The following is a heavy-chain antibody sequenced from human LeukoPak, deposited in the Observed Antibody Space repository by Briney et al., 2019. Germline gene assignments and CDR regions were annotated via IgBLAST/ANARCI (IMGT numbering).Heavy chain of an antibody. Sequence: SVKVSCKASGGTFSSYAISWVRQAPGQGLEGMGRIIPIFGTANYAQKFQGRATITTDESTSTAYMELSSLRSEDTAVYYCARERSGWPQFLQTERRAFDIWGQGTMVTVSS. J-gene: IGHJ3*02. D-gene: IGHD5-24*01. CDR3: ARERSGWPQFLQTERRAFDI. CDR1: GGTFSSYA. V-gene: IGHV1-69*05. CDR2: IIPIFGTA.